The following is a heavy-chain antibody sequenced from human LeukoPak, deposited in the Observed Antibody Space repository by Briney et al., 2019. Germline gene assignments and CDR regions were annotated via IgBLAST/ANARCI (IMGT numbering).Heavy chain of an antibody. Sequence: SETLSLTCTVSGYSISSDYHWGWIRQPPGKGLEWIGSIYYSGSTYYNPSLKSRVTISVDTSKNQFSLKLSSVTAADTAVYYCARLLRYFDWPYNWFDPWGQGTLVTVSS. CDR2: IYYSGST. V-gene: IGHV4-38-2*02. CDR3: ARLLRYFDWPYNWFDP. J-gene: IGHJ5*02. D-gene: IGHD3-9*01. CDR1: GYSISSDYH.